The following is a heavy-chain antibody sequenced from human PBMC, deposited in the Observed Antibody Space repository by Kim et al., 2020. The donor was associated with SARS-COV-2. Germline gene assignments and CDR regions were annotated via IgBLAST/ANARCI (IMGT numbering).Heavy chain of an antibody. Sequence: GGSLRLSCAASGFTFSSYGMHWVRQAPGKGLEWVAVISYDGSNKYYADSVKGRFTISRDNSKNTLYLQMNSLRAEDTAVYYCAKDGWGNYDSSGYYVPLLDYWGQGTLVTVSS. CDR3: AKDGWGNYDSSGYYVPLLDY. CDR2: ISYDGSNK. D-gene: IGHD3-22*01. CDR1: GFTFSSYG. J-gene: IGHJ4*02. V-gene: IGHV3-30*18.